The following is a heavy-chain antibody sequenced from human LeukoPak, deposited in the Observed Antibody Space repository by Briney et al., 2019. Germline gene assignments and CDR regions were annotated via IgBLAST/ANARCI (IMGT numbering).Heavy chain of an antibody. J-gene: IGHJ3*02. CDR2: INSDGSST. Sequence: GGSLRLSCAASGFTFSSYWMHWVRQAPGKGLVWVSRINSDGSSTSYADSVKGRFTISSDNAKNTLYLQVNSLRAEDTAGYYCATWPNYYDSSGSVDAFDIWGQGTMVTASS. V-gene: IGHV3-74*01. D-gene: IGHD3-22*01. CDR1: GFTFSSYW. CDR3: ATWPNYYDSSGSVDAFDI.